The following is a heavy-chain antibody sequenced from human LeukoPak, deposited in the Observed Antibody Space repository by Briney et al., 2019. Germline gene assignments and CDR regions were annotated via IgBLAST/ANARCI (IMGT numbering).Heavy chain of an antibody. CDR3: AREYSGSNYAFDI. CDR2: ISGSGGSI. V-gene: IGHV3-23*01. Sequence: GGSLRLSCVASGLTFSSDAMSWVRQAPGKGLGWVSLISGSGGSIDYADSAKGRFTISRDNSKNTLYLQMSSLRAEDTAVYYCAREYSGSNYAFDIWGQGTMVTVSS. D-gene: IGHD1-26*01. J-gene: IGHJ3*02. CDR1: GLTFSSDA.